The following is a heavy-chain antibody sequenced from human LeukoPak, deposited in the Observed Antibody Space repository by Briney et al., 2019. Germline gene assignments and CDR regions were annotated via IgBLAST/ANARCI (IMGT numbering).Heavy chain of an antibody. V-gene: IGHV3-66*02. D-gene: IGHD3-16*01. J-gene: IGHJ4*02. Sequence: GASLRLSCAASGFTFSSYAMRWVRQAPGKGLEWVSVIYSGGSTYYADSVKGRFTISRDNSKNTLYLQMNSLRAEDTAVYYCANYAAHWGQGTLVTVSS. CDR2: IYSGGST. CDR1: GFTFSSYA. CDR3: ANYAAH.